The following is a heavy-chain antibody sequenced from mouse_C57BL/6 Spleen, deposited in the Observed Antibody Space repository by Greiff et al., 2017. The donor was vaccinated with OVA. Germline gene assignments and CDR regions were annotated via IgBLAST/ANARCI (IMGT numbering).Heavy chain of an antibody. J-gene: IGHJ2*01. D-gene: IGHD2-1*01. CDR3: ARDKGNPYYFDY. CDR1: GFTFSSYA. Sequence: EVQLQESGGGLVKPGGSLKLSCAASGFTFSSYAMSWVRQTPEKRLEWVATISDGGSYTYYPDNVKGRFTISRDNAKNNLYLQMSHLKSEDTAMYYCARDKGNPYYFDYWGQGTTRTVSS. V-gene: IGHV5-4*01. CDR2: ISDGGSYT.